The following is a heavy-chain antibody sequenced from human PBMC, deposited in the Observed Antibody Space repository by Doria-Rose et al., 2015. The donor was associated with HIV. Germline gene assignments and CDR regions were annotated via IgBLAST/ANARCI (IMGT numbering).Heavy chain of an antibody. D-gene: IGHD6-19*01. CDR2: INGDGDTT. CDR1: GFTFRSYG. Sequence: CAGSGFTFRSYGMSWVRQAPGKGLEWVAAINGDGDTTYYTDSVKGRFTMSRDNSKNTLYMEMDSLRAEDTAIYYCAKHTGAYSNGWKYFDSWGQGTLVTVSS. CDR3: AKHTGAYSNGWKYFDS. J-gene: IGHJ4*02. V-gene: IGHV3-23*01.